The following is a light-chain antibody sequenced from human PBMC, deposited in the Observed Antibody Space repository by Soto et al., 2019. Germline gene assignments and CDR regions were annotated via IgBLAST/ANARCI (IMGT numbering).Light chain of an antibody. V-gene: IGKV1-6*01. Sequence: AIQMTQSPSSLSASVGDRVTITCRASQGIKNDLGWYQQKPGKAPKVLIYAASSLHSGVPSRFSGSGSGTDFTLTISSLQPEDFATYYSLQDNNYPPTFGQGTKVEIK. CDR1: QGIKND. J-gene: IGKJ1*01. CDR3: LQDNNYPPT. CDR2: AAS.